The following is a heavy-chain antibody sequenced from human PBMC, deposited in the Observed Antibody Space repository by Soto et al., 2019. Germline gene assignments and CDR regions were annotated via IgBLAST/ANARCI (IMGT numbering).Heavy chain of an antibody. J-gene: IGHJ5*02. CDR3: ARSNLWFGELTNWFDP. CDR1: GGSISSYY. CDR2: IYYSGST. V-gene: IGHV4-59*01. D-gene: IGHD3-10*01. Sequence: QVQLQESGPGLVKPSETLSLTCTVSGGSISSYYWSWIRQPPGKGLEWIGYIYYSGSTNYNPSLKSRVTISVDTSKNQFSLKLSSVTAADTAGDYCARSNLWFGELTNWFDPWGQGTLVTVSS.